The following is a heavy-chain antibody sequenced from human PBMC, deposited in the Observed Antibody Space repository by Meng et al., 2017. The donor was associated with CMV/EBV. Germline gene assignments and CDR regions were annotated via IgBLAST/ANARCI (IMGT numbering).Heavy chain of an antibody. Sequence: GESLKISCAASGFTFSSYWMHWVRQAPGKGLVWVSRINSDGSSTSYADSVKGRFTISRDNAKNTLYLQMNSLRAEDTAVYYCARGGYYYDSSGYLQGWGQGPLVTVSS. J-gene: IGHJ4*02. V-gene: IGHV3-74*01. CDR1: GFTFSSYW. CDR3: ARGGYYYDSSGYLQG. CDR2: INSDGSST. D-gene: IGHD3-22*01.